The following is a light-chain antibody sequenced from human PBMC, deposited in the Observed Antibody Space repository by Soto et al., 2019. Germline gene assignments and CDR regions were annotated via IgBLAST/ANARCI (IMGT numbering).Light chain of an antibody. CDR2: AAS. Sequence: DIQMTQSPASLSASVGDRVTLTCRASQGISNYLAWYQQKPGQVPNLLIYAASTLHSGVPSRFSGSGSGTDFTLTISSLQSEDVATYYCQKYNSAPHTFGQGTKLDIK. V-gene: IGKV1-27*01. J-gene: IGKJ2*01. CDR3: QKYNSAPHT. CDR1: QGISNY.